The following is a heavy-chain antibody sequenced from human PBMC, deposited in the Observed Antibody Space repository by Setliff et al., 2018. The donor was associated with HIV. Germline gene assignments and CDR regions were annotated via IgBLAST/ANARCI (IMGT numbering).Heavy chain of an antibody. Sequence: SETLSLTCSVSGVSISGPIGITYYWDWLRQPPGKGLEWIGNIHYSRGSSYNASLKSRVTISLDTSKNHFSLKLSSVAAADSAVYFCAREKGRYFDWSHTRDAFDIWGQGTKVTVSS. CDR2: IHYSRGS. J-gene: IGHJ3*02. V-gene: IGHV4-39*02. D-gene: IGHD3-9*01. CDR1: GVSISGPIGITYY. CDR3: AREKGRYFDWSHTRDAFDI.